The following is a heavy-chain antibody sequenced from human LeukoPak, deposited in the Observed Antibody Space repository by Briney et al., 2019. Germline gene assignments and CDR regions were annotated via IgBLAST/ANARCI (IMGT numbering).Heavy chain of an antibody. D-gene: IGHD3-22*01. Sequence: GGSLRLSCAASGFTFSSYAMSWVRQAPGKGLEWVSAISGSGGSTYYADSVKGRFTISRDNSKNSLYLQMNSLRAEDTALYYCAKGGLRALSGYSNFDYWGQGTLVTVSS. J-gene: IGHJ4*02. CDR3: AKGGLRALSGYSNFDY. V-gene: IGHV3-23*01. CDR1: GFTFSSYA. CDR2: ISGSGGST.